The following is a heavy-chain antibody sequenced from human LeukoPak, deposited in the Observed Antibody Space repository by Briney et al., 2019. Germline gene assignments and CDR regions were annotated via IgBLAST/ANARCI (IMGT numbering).Heavy chain of an antibody. V-gene: IGHV4-4*08. CDR2: IYSSGAT. Sequence: SETLSLTCTVSGGSISSYYWSWIRQPPGKGLEWFGYIYSSGATNYNPSLKSRVTLSIDTSKNQFSLTLSSVIAADTAVYCAREWSAFDIWGQGTMVTVSS. J-gene: IGHJ3*02. D-gene: IGHD2-8*01. CDR3: AREWSAFDI. CDR1: GGSISSYY.